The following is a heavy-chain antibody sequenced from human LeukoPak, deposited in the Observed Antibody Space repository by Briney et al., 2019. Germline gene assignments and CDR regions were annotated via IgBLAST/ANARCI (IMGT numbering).Heavy chain of an antibody. J-gene: IGHJ4*02. D-gene: IGHD3-3*01. CDR1: GDSMSSNDYY. CDR2: IYYSGST. V-gene: IGHV4-61*08. Sequence: SETLSLTCTVSGDSMSSNDYYWSWIRQPPGKGLEWIGYIYYSGSTNYNPSLKSRVTISVDTSKNQFSLKLSSVTAADTAVYYCARSTSYYDFWSGYYKSAYFDYWGQGTLVTVSS. CDR3: ARSTSYYDFWSGYYKSAYFDY.